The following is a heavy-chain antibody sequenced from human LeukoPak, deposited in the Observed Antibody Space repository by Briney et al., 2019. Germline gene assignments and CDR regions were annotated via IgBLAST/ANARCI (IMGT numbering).Heavy chain of an antibody. CDR3: ATGYCSGTSCSSRDY. Sequence: GGSLRLSRVASGFTFSNYWMHWVRQAPGEGLVWVSRINSDGTSTRYADSVKGRFTISRDNAKSTVDLQMNSLRAEDTAVYYCATGYCSGTSCSSRDYWGQGTLVTVSS. D-gene: IGHD2-2*03. J-gene: IGHJ4*02. V-gene: IGHV3-74*01. CDR1: GFTFSNYW. CDR2: INSDGTST.